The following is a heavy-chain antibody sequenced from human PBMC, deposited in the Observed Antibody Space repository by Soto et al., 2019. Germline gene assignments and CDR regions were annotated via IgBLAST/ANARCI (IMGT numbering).Heavy chain of an antibody. Sequence: QVQLVQSGAEVKEPGASVRVSCKASGYTFTSYDINWVRQATGQGLEWMGWMNPESRNTGYAQKFQGRVTMTRDTSISTAYMELTSLRSEDTAVYYCARFVRHQLPTIDFWGQETLVPVSS. D-gene: IGHD2-2*01. J-gene: IGHJ4*02. CDR2: MNPESRNT. V-gene: IGHV1-8*01. CDR1: GYTFTSYD. CDR3: ARFVRHQLPTIDF.